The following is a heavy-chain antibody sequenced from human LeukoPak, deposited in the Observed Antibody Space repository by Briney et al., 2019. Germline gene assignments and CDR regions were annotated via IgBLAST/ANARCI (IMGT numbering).Heavy chain of an antibody. J-gene: IGHJ5*01. V-gene: IGHV4-39*01. CDR1: GGSISSSSYY. CDR2: IYYSGST. CDR3: ARPNMGIPAAGFDP. Sequence: SETLSLTCTVSGGSISSSSYYWGWIRQPPGKGLEWIGSIYYSGSTYYNPSLKSRVTISVDKSKNQFSLKLSSVTAADTAVYYCARPNMGIPAAGFDPWGQGTLVTVSS. D-gene: IGHD6-13*01.